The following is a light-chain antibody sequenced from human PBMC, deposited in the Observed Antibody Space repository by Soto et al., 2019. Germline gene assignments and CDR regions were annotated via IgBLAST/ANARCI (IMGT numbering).Light chain of an antibody. CDR2: DAS. CDR3: QQRSNWLT. V-gene: IGKV3-11*01. Sequence: EIVLTQSPATLSLSPGERATLSCRASQSVGSYLAWYQQKPGQAPRLLIYDASNRATGIPARFSGSCSGTDFTLTISLLEPEDFAVYFCQQRSNWLTFGGGTKVEIK. J-gene: IGKJ4*01. CDR1: QSVGSY.